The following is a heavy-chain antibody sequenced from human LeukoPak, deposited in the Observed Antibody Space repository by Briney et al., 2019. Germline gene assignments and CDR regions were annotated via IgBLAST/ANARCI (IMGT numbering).Heavy chain of an antibody. CDR1: GYTFTKYA. Sequence: ASVKVSCKASGYTFTKYAMNWVRQAPGQGLEWMGWINTNTGNPTYAQGFTGRFVFSLDTSVSTAYLQISSLKAEDTAVYYCAGGDHSSSPPRLSYWFDPWGQGTLVTVSS. J-gene: IGHJ5*02. V-gene: IGHV7-4-1*02. CDR2: INTNTGNP. D-gene: IGHD6-13*01. CDR3: AGGDHSSSPPRLSYWFDP.